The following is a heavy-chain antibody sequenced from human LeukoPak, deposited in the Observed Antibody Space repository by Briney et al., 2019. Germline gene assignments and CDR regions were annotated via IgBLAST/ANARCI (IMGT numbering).Heavy chain of an antibody. J-gene: IGHJ4*02. CDR2: IYPLDFDT. Sequence: GESLKISCTGSGYSFASYWIGWLRQLPGRGLEGLGIIYPLDFDTRYSPSFQGQVTISADKSLSTAYLQWSSLKASDTAMYYCARGSYCTTATCSYDYWGQGTLVTVSS. CDR1: GYSFASYW. CDR3: ARGSYCTTATCSYDY. V-gene: IGHV5-51*01. D-gene: IGHD2-2*01.